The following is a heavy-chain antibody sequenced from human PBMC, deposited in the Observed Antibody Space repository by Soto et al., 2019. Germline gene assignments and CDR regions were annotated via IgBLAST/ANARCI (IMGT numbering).Heavy chain of an antibody. Sequence: SETLSLTCTVSGGSISSYYWSWIRQPPGKGLEWIGEINHSGSTNYTPSLKSRVTISVDTSKNQFSLKLSSVTAADTAVYYCARASYDILTGYSHLDHWGQGTLVTVSS. D-gene: IGHD3-9*01. CDR1: GGSISSYY. CDR3: ARASYDILTGYSHLDH. J-gene: IGHJ4*02. V-gene: IGHV4-59*08. CDR2: INHSGST.